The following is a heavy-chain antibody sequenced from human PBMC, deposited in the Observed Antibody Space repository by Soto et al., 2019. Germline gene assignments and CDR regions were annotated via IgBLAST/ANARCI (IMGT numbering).Heavy chain of an antibody. D-gene: IGHD6-19*01. J-gene: IGHJ4*02. CDR1: GFTFESYA. Sequence: EVQLVESGGGSVQPGRSLRLSCVASGFTFESYAMHWVRQVPGKGLEWVSGIIWNSGSIGYEDSVKGRFTISRDNAKNSLYLEMNSLRVEDTAFYYCVKDIHEQWLVSHFEYWGQGALVTVSS. CDR2: IIWNSGSI. CDR3: VKDIHEQWLVSHFEY. V-gene: IGHV3-9*01.